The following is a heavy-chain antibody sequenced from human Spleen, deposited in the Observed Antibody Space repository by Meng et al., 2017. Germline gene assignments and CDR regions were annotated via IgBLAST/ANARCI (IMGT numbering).Heavy chain of an antibody. CDR2: IIPIFGTA. CDR3: ARDPKRFVDGAFDV. Sequence: SVKVSCKAPGGAFSNFHITWVRQAPGQGLEWMGGIIPIFGTANYAQKFQGRVTITADKSTNTAYMEFSSLRSEDTAAYYCARDPKRFVDGAFDVWGQGTMITVSS. D-gene: IGHD3/OR15-3a*01. V-gene: IGHV1-69*06. CDR1: GGAFSNFH. J-gene: IGHJ3*01.